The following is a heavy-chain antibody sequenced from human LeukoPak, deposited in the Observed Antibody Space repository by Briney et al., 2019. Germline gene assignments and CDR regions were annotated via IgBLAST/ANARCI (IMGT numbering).Heavy chain of an antibody. CDR3: AKEGAYYYDSSGLSIEA. J-gene: IGHJ5*02. Sequence: PGGSLRLSCAASGFTFSNHGMNWVRQAPGKGLEWVSGISPSGDITYYADSVKGRFTISRDNSKNTLYLQMNSLRAEDTAAYYCAKEGAYYYDSSGLSIEAWGQGTLVTVSS. V-gene: IGHV3-23*01. CDR2: ISPSGDIT. CDR1: GFTFSNHG. D-gene: IGHD3-22*01.